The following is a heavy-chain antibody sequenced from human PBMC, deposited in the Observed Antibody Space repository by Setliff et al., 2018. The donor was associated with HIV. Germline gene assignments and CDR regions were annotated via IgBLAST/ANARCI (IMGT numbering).Heavy chain of an antibody. Sequence: ASVKVSCKASGYTFTSYAMHWVRQAPGQRLEWMGWINAGNGNTIYAEKFQGRVTITADTSTDTAYMELSSLRSEDTAVYYCATAGVVVITEDYWGQGTLVTVSS. V-gene: IGHV1-3*01. J-gene: IGHJ4*02. D-gene: IGHD3-22*01. CDR1: GYTFTSYA. CDR2: INAGNGNT. CDR3: ATAGVVVITEDY.